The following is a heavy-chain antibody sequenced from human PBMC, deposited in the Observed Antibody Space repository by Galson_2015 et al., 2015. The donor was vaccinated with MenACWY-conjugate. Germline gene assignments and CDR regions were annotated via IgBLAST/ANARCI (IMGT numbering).Heavy chain of an antibody. V-gene: IGHV1-69*04. J-gene: IGHJ4*02. Sequence: SVKVSCKASGGMFSNSAINWVRQAPGQGLEWMGRIIPILDVASSALRFQGRVTISADRSTSTAYMELSSLRYEDTAVYYCARGDPSGYALVFDDWGQGTLVTVSS. CDR2: IIPILDVA. D-gene: IGHD2-2*01. CDR1: GGMFSNSA. CDR3: ARGDPSGYALVFDD.